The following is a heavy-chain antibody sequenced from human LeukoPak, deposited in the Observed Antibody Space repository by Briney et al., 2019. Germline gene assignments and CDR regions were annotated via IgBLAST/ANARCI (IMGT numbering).Heavy chain of an antibody. V-gene: IGHV3-23*01. Sequence: PAGSLRLSCAASGFTFSSYGMSWVRQAPGKGLEWVSAISGSGGSTYYADSVKGRFTISRDNAKNTLYLQMNSLRPEDTAVYYCARETGGYDTYHYYYYMDVWGKGTTVIISS. J-gene: IGHJ6*03. D-gene: IGHD3-22*01. CDR1: GFTFSSYG. CDR2: ISGSGGST. CDR3: ARETGGYDTYHYYYYMDV.